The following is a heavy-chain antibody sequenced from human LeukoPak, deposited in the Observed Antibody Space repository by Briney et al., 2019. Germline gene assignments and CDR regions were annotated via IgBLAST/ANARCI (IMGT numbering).Heavy chain of an antibody. CDR3: ARLNGWELRPHFDS. D-gene: IGHD1-26*01. CDR1: GFTFSDYS. J-gene: IGHJ4*02. CDR2: ISPGRSYI. V-gene: IGHV3-21*01. Sequence: GGSLRLSCAASGFTFSDYSMNWVRQAPGKGLEWVSFISPGRSYIYYADSLKGRFTISRDNTKNSLYLQMNSLRAEHTAVYYCARLNGWELRPHFDSWGQGTLVTVSS.